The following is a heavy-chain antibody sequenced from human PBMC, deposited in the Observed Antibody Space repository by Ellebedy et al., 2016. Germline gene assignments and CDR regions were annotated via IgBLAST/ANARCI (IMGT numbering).Heavy chain of an antibody. D-gene: IGHD4-23*01. CDR2: IKEDGSDK. J-gene: IGHJ4*02. CDR1: GFTFGDYG. V-gene: IGHV3-7*03. Sequence: GGSLRLSXAASGFTFGDYGMHWVRQAPGKGLEWVASIKEDGSDKKFVDSAKGRFAISRDNAENSLYLQMNSLRAEDTAVYYCARLYGGVTVFDSWGRGTLVTVSS. CDR3: ARLYGGVTVFDS.